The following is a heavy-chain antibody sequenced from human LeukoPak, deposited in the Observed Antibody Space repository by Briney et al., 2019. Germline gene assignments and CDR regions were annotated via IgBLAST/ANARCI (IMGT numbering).Heavy chain of an antibody. CDR2: IYPGDSDT. CDR3: ARSATISSINWFDP. J-gene: IGHJ5*02. Sequence: GESLKISCKGSGYSFTSYWIGWVRQMPGKGLEWMGIIYPGDSDTRYSPSFQGPVTISADKSISTAYLQWSSLKASDTAMYYGARSATISSINWFDPWGQGTLVTVSS. V-gene: IGHV5-51*01. CDR1: GYSFTSYW. D-gene: IGHD2-15*01.